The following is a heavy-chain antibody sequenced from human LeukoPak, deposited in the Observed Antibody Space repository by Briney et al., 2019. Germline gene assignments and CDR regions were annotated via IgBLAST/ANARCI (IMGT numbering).Heavy chain of an antibody. CDR2: IYYSGST. D-gene: IGHD2/OR15-2a*01. J-gene: IGHJ5*02. Sequence: SETLSLTCTVSGGSISSSSYYWGWIRQPPGKGLEWIGSIYYSGSTYYNPSLKSRVTMSVDTSKNQFSLQLNSVTPEDTAVYYCARARPFLNWFDPWGQGTLVTVSS. CDR3: ARARPFLNWFDP. V-gene: IGHV4-39*07. CDR1: GGSISSSSYY.